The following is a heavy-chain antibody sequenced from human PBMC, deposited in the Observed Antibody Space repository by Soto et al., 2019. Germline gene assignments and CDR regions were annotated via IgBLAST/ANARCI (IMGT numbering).Heavy chain of an antibody. CDR1: GGSFSGYY. Sequence: PLETLSLTCAVYGGSFSGYYWSWIRQPPGKGLEWIGEINHSGSTNYNPSLKSRVTISVDRSKNQFSLELSSVTAADTAVYYCATMGTPATGLYFFDYWGQGSLVTVSS. D-gene: IGHD2-15*01. V-gene: IGHV4-34*01. CDR2: INHSGST. J-gene: IGHJ4*02. CDR3: ATMGTPATGLYFFDY.